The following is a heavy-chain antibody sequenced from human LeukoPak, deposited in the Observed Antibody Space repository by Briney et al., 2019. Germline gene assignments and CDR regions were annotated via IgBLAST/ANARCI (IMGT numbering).Heavy chain of an antibody. CDR1: GFTFSSYG. D-gene: IGHD1-26*01. Sequence: PGGSLRLSCAASGFTFSSYGMHWVRQAPGKGLEWVVFIRYDGSNKYYADSVKGRFTISRDNSKNTLYLQMNSLRAEDTAIYYCAKEYTGTFSPFPSYFDNWGQGTLVTVSS. CDR2: IRYDGSNK. CDR3: AKEYTGTFSPFPSYFDN. J-gene: IGHJ4*02. V-gene: IGHV3-30*02.